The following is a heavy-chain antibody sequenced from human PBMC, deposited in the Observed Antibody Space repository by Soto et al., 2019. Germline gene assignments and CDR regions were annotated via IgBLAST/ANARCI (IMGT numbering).Heavy chain of an antibody. J-gene: IGHJ5*02. CDR1: GGTFSSYA. CDR3: ARGPRSGTPISTGCHHWFGP. D-gene: IGHD2-2*01. CDR2: IIPIFGTA. Sequence: QVQLVQSGAEVKKPGSSVKVSCKASGGTFSSYAISWVRQAPGQGLEWMGGIIPIFGTANYAQKFQGRVTITADESTSTAYMELSSLRPEDTAGYYCARGPRSGTPISTGCHHWFGPWGQGTLVTVSS. V-gene: IGHV1-69*12.